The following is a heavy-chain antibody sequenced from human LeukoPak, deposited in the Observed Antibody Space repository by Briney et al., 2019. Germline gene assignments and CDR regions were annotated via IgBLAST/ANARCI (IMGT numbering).Heavy chain of an antibody. CDR3: AKGRIWNSFDS. Sequence: GGSLRLSCAASGFSFSAYGMNWVRQAPGKGLVWVSRINTDGSSTAYAESVKGRFTISRDNAKNTLYLQMNSLKNEDTAVYYCAKGRIWNSFDSWGQGTLVTVSS. CDR2: INTDGSST. V-gene: IGHV3-74*01. J-gene: IGHJ4*02. D-gene: IGHD1-1*01. CDR1: GFSFSAYG.